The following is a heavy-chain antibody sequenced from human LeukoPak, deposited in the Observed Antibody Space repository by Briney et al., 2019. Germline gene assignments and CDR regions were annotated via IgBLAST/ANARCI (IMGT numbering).Heavy chain of an antibody. V-gene: IGHV1-18*01. D-gene: IGHD3-22*01. J-gene: IGHJ4*02. CDR2: ISAYNGNT. CDR1: GYTFTSYG. Sequence: GASVKVSCKASGYTFTSYGISWVRQAPGQGLEWMGWISAYNGNTNYAQKLQGRVTMTTDTSTSTAYMELRSLRADDTAVYYCAREEYYDSSGYYYIYFDYWGQGTLVTVSS. CDR3: AREEYYDSSGYYYIYFDY.